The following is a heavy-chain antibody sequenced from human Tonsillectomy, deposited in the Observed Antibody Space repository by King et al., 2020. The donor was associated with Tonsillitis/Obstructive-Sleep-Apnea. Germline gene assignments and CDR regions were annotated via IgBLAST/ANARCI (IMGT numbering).Heavy chain of an antibody. V-gene: IGHV5-51*01. J-gene: IGHJ3*02. CDR2: IYPGDSDT. D-gene: IGHD5-24*01. CDR1: GYIFTNCW. CDR3: ARSTRWLQPFDI. Sequence: VQLVQSGAEVKKPGESLKISCKGSGYIFTNCWIAWVRQMPGKGLEWMGIIYPGDSDTTYRPSFQGQVTISADKSISTAYLQWSSLKASDTAMYYCARSTRWLQPFDIWGQGTMVTVSS.